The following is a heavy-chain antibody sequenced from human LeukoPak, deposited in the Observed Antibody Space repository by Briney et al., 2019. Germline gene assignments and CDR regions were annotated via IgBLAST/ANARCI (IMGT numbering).Heavy chain of an antibody. V-gene: IGHV1-18*01. Sequence: GASVKVSCKASGYTFTSYGISWVRQAPGQGLEWMGWISAYNGNTNYAQKLQGRVTMTTDTSTSTAYMELRSLRSDDTAVYYCARVSARRQLELRVTTFDYWGQGTLVTVSS. CDR1: GYTFTSYG. J-gene: IGHJ4*02. CDR2: ISAYNGNT. CDR3: ARVSARRQLELRVTTFDY. D-gene: IGHD1-7*01.